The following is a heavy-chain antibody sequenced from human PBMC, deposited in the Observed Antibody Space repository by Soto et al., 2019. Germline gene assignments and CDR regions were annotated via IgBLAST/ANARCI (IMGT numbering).Heavy chain of an antibody. V-gene: IGHV3-23*01. D-gene: IGHD5-12*01. J-gene: IGHJ4*02. CDR2: ISGSGGST. CDR1: GFTLSSYA. CDR3: AKGVGYDSFFDY. Sequence: LRLSCTASGFTLSSYAMSWVRQAPGKGLEWVSAISGSGGSTYYADSVKGRFTISRDNSKNTLYLQMNSLRAEDTAVYYCAKGVGYDSFFDYWGQGTLVTVSS.